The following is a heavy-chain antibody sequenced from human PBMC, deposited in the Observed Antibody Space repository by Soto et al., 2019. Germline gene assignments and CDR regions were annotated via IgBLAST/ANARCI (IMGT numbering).Heavy chain of an antibody. J-gene: IGHJ4*02. V-gene: IGHV4-4*02. CDR3: ARKAWVRFDS. CDR1: GYSITRSVW. CDR2: VFHTGNT. Sequence: XEALSLTFTVSGYSITRSVWWTWVRQPPVKGLEWIGEVFHTGNTNYNPSLKSRVTMSVDKSTNEFSLKVTSVTAADTAIYYCARKAWVRFDSWGQGTLVTVSS. D-gene: IGHD7-27*01.